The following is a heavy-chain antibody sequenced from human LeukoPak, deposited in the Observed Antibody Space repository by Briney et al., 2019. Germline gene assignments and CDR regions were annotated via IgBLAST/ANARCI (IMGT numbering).Heavy chain of an antibody. D-gene: IGHD3-22*01. CDR1: RGSFSGYY. CDR3: ARGPTGYYDSSGSLRY. J-gene: IGHJ4*02. CDR2: IINSGST. Sequence: SETLSLTCAVYRGSFSGYYWSWIRQPPGEGLEWIGEIINSGSTNFNPSVKGQVRISIDTAKTQFSLKLSSVSAADTAVYYCARGPTGYYDSSGSLRYWGQGTLVTVSS. V-gene: IGHV4-34*01.